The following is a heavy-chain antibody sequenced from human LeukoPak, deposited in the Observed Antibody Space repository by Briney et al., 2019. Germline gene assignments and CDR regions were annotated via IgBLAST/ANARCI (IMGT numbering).Heavy chain of an antibody. D-gene: IGHD6-13*01. V-gene: IGHV3-7*01. CDR1: GFSISRYS. CDR2: LKQDGSER. J-gene: IGHJ4*02. Sequence: GGSLRLSCAASGFSISRYSMSWVRQAPGKGLEWVANLKQDGSERNYVDSVKGRFTISRDNAKNSLYLQMNSLRVEDTAVYYCARGFSGTYSSSWYGLDYWGQGTVVTVSS. CDR3: ARGFSGTYSSSWYGLDY.